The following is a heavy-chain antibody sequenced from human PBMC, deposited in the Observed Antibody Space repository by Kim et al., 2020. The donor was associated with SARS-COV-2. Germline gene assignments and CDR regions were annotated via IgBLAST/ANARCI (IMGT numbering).Heavy chain of an antibody. D-gene: IGHD1-26*01. J-gene: IGHJ3*02. CDR3: ASGTRGPDAFDI. Sequence: YYNPALKSRVTISVDTSKNQFSLKLSSVTAADTAVYYCASGTRGPDAFDIWGQGTMVTVSS. V-gene: IGHV4-31*02.